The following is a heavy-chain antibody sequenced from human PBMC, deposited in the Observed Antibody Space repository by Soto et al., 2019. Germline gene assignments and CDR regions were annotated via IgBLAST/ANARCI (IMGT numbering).Heavy chain of an antibody. CDR3: ARVRSSGWVQVCDFDY. D-gene: IGHD6-19*01. Sequence: QVQLVESGGGLVKPGGSLRLSCAASGFTFSDYYMSWIRQAPGKGLEWVSYISSSSSYTNYADSVKGRFTISRDNAKNSLYLQRNSLRAEDTAVYYCARVRSSGWVQVCDFDYWGQGTLVTVSS. CDR2: ISSSSSYT. J-gene: IGHJ4*02. CDR1: GFTFSDYY. V-gene: IGHV3-11*06.